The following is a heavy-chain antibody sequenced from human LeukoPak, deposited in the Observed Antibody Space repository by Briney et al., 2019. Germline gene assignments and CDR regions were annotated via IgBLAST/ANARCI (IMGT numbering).Heavy chain of an antibody. CDR1: GAPISSSYY. V-gene: IGHV4-39*01. CDR2: IYFRGGT. Sequence: SETLSLTCTVSGAPISSSYYWGWIRQSPGKGLEWIASIYFRGGTYYNPSLKSRVTISVDATKNVCSLKLTSVAAAETAVYYWGRHIAMGSPLYDWGQGTLGHVSA. J-gene: IGHJ4*02. D-gene: IGHD6-13*01. CDR3: GRHIAMGSPLYD.